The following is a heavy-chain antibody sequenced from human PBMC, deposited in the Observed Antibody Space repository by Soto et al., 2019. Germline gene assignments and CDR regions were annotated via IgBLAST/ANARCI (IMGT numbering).Heavy chain of an antibody. CDR1: GYTFTTYP. J-gene: IGHJ5*02. CDR3: ATDRGGYCSGGNCPEAWFDP. Sequence: QVQLVQSGAEEKKPGASVKVSCKASGYTFTTYPMNWLRQAPGQRPEWMGWINVGNGGTKYSQKFQGRVSITRDTSASTAYMQLSRLRSDDTAVYYCATDRGGYCSGGNCPEAWFDPWGQGTLVTVTS. V-gene: IGHV1-3*05. D-gene: IGHD2-15*01. CDR2: INVGNGGT.